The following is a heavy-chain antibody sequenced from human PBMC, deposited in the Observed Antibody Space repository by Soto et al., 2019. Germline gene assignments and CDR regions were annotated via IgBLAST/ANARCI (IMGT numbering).Heavy chain of an antibody. D-gene: IGHD3-10*01. Sequence: EVQLLESGGGLVQPGGSLRLSCAASGFTFNNYAMTWVRQAPGKGLEWVSAISGGGDTTSYADAVKGRFNVSRYGYKNTPYLQMSTMRAEETAIYYCAKGRGGAGSLTHRVDFWCQGNLVTVSS. J-gene: IGHJ4*02. CDR1: GFTFNNYA. V-gene: IGHV3-23*01. CDR2: ISGGGDTT. CDR3: AKGRGGAGSLTHRVDF.